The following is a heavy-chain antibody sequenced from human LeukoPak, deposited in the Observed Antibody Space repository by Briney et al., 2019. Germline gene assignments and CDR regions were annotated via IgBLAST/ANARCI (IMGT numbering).Heavy chain of an antibody. CDR3: AAYDILTGYDSFDY. CDR2: IYYSGST. J-gene: IGHJ4*02. CDR1: GGSISSYY. Sequence: SETLSLTCTVSGGSISSYYWSWIRQPPGKGLEWIGYIYYSGSTNYNPSLKSRVTISVDTSKNQFSLKLSSVTAADTAVYYCAAYDILTGYDSFDYWGQGTLVTVPS. D-gene: IGHD3-9*01. V-gene: IGHV4-59*08.